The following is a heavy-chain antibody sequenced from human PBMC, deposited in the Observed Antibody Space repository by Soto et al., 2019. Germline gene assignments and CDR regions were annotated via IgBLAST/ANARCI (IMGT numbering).Heavy chain of an antibody. V-gene: IGHV3-48*01. CDR2: ISSSGGST. J-gene: IGHJ6*03. Sequence: GKGLEWIGIISSSGGSTYYADSVKGRFTIPRDNARNSLYLQMNSLRAEDTAVYYCARGATWKYYYMDVWGKGTTVTVSS. CDR3: ARGATWKYYYMDV. D-gene: IGHD5-12*01.